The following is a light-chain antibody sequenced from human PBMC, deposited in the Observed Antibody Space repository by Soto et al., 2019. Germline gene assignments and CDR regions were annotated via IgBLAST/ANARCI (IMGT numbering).Light chain of an antibody. CDR2: GAS. J-gene: IGKJ1*01. CDR3: QHHDPWPRT. Sequence: EIVMTQSPPTLSVSPGERATLSCRASQSVGNNLAWYQQKPGQPPRLLIFGASIRATGIPARFSGSGSGTEFTLTISGLQSEDFALYYCQHHDPWPRTFGQGTKVEVK. V-gene: IGKV3-15*01. CDR1: QSVGNN.